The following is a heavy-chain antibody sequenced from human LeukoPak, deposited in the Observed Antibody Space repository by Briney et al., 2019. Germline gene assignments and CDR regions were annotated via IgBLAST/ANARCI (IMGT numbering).Heavy chain of an antibody. CDR1: GGTFSSYA. CDR3: ARERSQENRPYCSSTSCPNWFDP. V-gene: IGHV1-69*01. Sequence: ASVKVSCKASGGTFSSYAISWVRQAPGQGLEWMGGIIPIFGTANYAQKFQGRVTITADESTSTAYMELSSLRSEDTAVYYCARERSQENRPYCSSTSCPNWFDPWGQRTLVTVSS. D-gene: IGHD2-2*01. CDR2: IIPIFGTA. J-gene: IGHJ5*02.